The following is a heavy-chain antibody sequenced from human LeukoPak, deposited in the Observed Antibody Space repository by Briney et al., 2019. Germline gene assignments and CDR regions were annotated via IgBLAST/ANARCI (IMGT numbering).Heavy chain of an antibody. CDR1: SGSFSNYY. CDR2: IYYSGST. D-gene: IGHD5-18*01. V-gene: IGHV4-59*01. CDR3: AREGYSYGQYYFDY. Sequence: SETLSLTCAVYSGSFSNYYWSWIRQPPGKGLEWIGYIYYSGSTNYNPSLKSRVTISVDTSKNQFSLKLSSVTAADTAVYYCAREGYSYGQYYFDYWGQGTLVTVSS. J-gene: IGHJ4*02.